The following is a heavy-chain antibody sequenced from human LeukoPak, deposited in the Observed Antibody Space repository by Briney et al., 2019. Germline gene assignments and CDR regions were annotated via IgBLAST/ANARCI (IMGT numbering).Heavy chain of an antibody. CDR2: IYTSGST. D-gene: IGHD3-10*01. Sequence: SETLSLICTVSGGSISSYYWSWIRQPAGKGLEWIGRIYTSGSTNYNPSLKSRVPMSVDTSKNQFSLQLNSVTPEDTAVYYWERDSGGPFASWGQGPLVTVSS. CDR3: ERDSGGPFAS. CDR1: GGSISSYY. V-gene: IGHV4-4*07. J-gene: IGHJ4*02.